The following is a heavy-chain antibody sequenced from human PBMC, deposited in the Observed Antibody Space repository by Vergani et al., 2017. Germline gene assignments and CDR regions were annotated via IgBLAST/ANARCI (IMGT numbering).Heavy chain of an antibody. CDR2: TSYDGTNK. Sequence: QVQLVESGGGVVQPGRSLRLSCAASGFIFSSYGIHWVRQAPGKGLEWVAVTSYDGTNKYYADSVKGRFTISRDNSKNTLYLQMNSLRAEDTAVYYCARQGSSSWNYYYYCMDVWGQGTTVTVSS. CDR3: ARQGSSSWNYYYYCMDV. D-gene: IGHD6-13*01. J-gene: IGHJ6*02. CDR1: GFIFSSYG. V-gene: IGHV3-30*03.